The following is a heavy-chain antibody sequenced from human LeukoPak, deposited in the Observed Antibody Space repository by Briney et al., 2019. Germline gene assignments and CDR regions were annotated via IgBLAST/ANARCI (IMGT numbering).Heavy chain of an antibody. D-gene: IGHD4/OR15-4a*01. J-gene: IGHJ4*02. CDR2: INPYSGGT. V-gene: IGHV1-2*02. Sequence: ASVKVSCKASGYTFTDNYIHWVRQAPGQGLEWMGWINPYSGGTNYAQRFQGRVTMTRDTSISTAYMELSRLRSDDTAVYYCARVEPDYGPYYFDYWGQGTLVTVSS. CDR1: GYTFTDNY. CDR3: ARVEPDYGPYYFDY.